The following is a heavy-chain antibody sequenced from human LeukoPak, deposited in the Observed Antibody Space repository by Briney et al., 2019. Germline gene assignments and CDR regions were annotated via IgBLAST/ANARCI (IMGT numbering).Heavy chain of an antibody. V-gene: IGHV3-23*01. CDR1: GFTFSSYA. CDR3: AKGSLRDTMVRGVIRTRYYYMDV. D-gene: IGHD3-10*01. Sequence: GGPLRLSCAASGFTFSSYAMSWVRQAPGKGLEWVSAISGRGGRTYYADSVKGRFTISRDNSKNTLYLQMNSLRAEDTAVYYCAKGSLRDTMVRGVIRTRYYYMDVWGKGTTVTVSS. J-gene: IGHJ6*03. CDR2: ISGRGGRT.